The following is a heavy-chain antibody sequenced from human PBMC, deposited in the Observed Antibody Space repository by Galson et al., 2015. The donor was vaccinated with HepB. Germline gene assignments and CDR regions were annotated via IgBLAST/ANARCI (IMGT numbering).Heavy chain of an antibody. CDR2: IYPGDSDT. CDR3: ARYDRTTVTLDY. CDR1: GYNFINYW. D-gene: IGHD4-17*01. V-gene: IGHV5-51*01. Sequence: QSGAEVKKPGESLKISCKASGYNFINYWIAWVRQMPGKGLEWMGIIYPGDSDTRYSPSFQGQVTISADKSISTAYLQWSSLKTSDTAMYYCARYDRTTVTLDYWGQGTLVTVSS. J-gene: IGHJ4*02.